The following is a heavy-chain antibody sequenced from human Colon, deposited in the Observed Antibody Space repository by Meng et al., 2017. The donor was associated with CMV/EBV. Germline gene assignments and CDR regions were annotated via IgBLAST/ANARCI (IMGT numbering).Heavy chain of an antibody. CDR3: ARVGCSSTSCYYYYYGMDV. CDR2: IYYSGST. V-gene: IGHV4-39*07. Sequence: GSLRLSCTVSGGSISSSSYYWGWIRQPPGKGLEWIGSIYYSGSTYYKPSLKSRVTISVDTSKNQFSLKLSSVTAADTAVYYCARVGCSSTSCYYYYYGMDVWGQGTTVTVSS. J-gene: IGHJ6*02. CDR1: GGSISSSSYY. D-gene: IGHD2-2*01.